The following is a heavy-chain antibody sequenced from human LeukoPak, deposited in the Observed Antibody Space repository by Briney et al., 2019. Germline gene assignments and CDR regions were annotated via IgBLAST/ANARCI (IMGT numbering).Heavy chain of an antibody. CDR2: INPSGGST. CDR3: ARAPPDDSSGTDAFDI. J-gene: IGHJ3*02. V-gene: IGHV1-46*01. CDR1: GYTFTSYY. Sequence: ASVTVSCMASGYTFTSYYMHWVRQAPGQGLEWMGIINPSGGSTSYAQKFQGRVTMTRDTSTSTVYMELSSLRSEDTAVYYCARAPPDDSSGTDAFDIWGQGTMVTVSS. D-gene: IGHD3-22*01.